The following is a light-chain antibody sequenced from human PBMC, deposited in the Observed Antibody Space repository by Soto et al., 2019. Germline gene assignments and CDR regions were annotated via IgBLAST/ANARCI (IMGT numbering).Light chain of an antibody. CDR1: QSVNSNY. CDR2: DTS. CDR3: QQYGSSQFT. Sequence: EIVLMQSPGPLSLSPGEGATLSCRASQSVNSNYLAWYQQKPGQAPTVLIFDTSRRATGVPDRFSGSESGTDFTLTISRLEPDDFAVYYCQQYGSSQFTFGPGTKVNIK. J-gene: IGKJ3*01. V-gene: IGKV3-20*01.